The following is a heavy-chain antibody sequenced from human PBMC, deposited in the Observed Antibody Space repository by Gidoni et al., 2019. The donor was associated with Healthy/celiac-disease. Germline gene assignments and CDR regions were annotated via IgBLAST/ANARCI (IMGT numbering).Heavy chain of an antibody. D-gene: IGHD3-10*01. CDR1: GFTFSNAW. V-gene: IGHV3-15*01. CDR3: TTLLLLWFGESLNY. J-gene: IGHJ4*02. CDR2: IKSKTDGGTT. Sequence: EVQLVESGGGLVQTGGSLRLSCEASGFTFSNAWMRWVRQAPGKGLEWVGRIKSKTDGGTTDYAAPVKGRFTISRDDSKNTLYLQMNSLKTEDTAVYYCTTLLLLWFGESLNYWGQGTLVTVSS.